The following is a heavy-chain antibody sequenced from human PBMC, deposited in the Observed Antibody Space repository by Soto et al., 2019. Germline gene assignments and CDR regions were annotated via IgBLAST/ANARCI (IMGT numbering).Heavy chain of an antibody. Sequence: QVQLVQSGAEVKKPGASVKVSCKASGYTFTSYAMHWVRQAPGQRLEWMGWINAGNGNTKYSQKFQGRVTITRDTSASTAYMELSSLRSEDTAVYYCATGPLEPSHSNYYYYYGMDVWGQGTTVTVSS. V-gene: IGHV1-3*01. CDR2: INAGNGNT. CDR1: GYTFTSYA. CDR3: ATGPLEPSHSNYYYYYGMDV. D-gene: IGHD1-1*01. J-gene: IGHJ6*02.